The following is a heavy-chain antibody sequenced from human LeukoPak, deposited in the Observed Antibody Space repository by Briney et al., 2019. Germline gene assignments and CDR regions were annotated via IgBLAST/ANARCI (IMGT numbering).Heavy chain of an antibody. CDR3: AKGGSAKFDY. CDR1: GFTLSTYT. CDR2: ISSSSSYI. V-gene: IGHV3-21*01. J-gene: IGHJ4*02. Sequence: GGSLRLSCAASGFTLSTYTMNWVRQAPGKGLEWVSSISSSSSYIYYADSVKGRFTISRDDAKNSLSLQMNSLRAEDTAVYYCAKGGSAKFDYWGQGTLVTVSS. D-gene: IGHD6-25*01.